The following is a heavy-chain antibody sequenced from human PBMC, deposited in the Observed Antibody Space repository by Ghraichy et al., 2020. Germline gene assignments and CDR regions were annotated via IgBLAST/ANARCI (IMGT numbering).Heavy chain of an antibody. D-gene: IGHD6-19*01. CDR2: IKSKTDGGTT. CDR1: GFTFSNAW. CDR3: TPREVAGRVY. Sequence: GESLNISCAASGFTFSNAWMSWVRQAPGKGLEWVGRIKSKTDGGTTDYAAPVKGRFTISRDDSKNTLYLQMNSLKTEDTAVYYCTPREVAGRVYWSQGTLVTVSS. J-gene: IGHJ4*02. V-gene: IGHV3-15*01.